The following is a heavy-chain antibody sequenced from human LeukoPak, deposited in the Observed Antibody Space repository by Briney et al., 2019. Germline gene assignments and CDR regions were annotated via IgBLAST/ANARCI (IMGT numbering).Heavy chain of an antibody. D-gene: IGHD5-12*01. CDR3: AKEMDSGYDYGPFDY. V-gene: IGHV3-30*18. J-gene: IGHJ4*02. CDR2: ISYDGSNK. Sequence: PGGSLRLSCAASGFTFSSYGMHWVRQAPGKGLERVAVISYDGSNKYYADSVKGRFTISRDNSKNTLYLQMNSLRAEDTAVYYCAKEMDSGYDYGPFDYWGQGTLVTVSS. CDR1: GFTFSSYG.